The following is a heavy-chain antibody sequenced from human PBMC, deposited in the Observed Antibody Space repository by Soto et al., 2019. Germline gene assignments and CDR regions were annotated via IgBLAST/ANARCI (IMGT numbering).Heavy chain of an antibody. D-gene: IGHD4-17*01. CDR1: GGTFSSYT. CDR3: ARLRLYHGYVDP. Sequence: SVKVSCKASGGTFSSYTISWVRQAPGQGLEWMGRIIPILGIANYAQKFQGRVTITADKSTSTAYMELSSLRSGDTAVYYCARLRLYHGYVDPWGQGTLVTVSS. CDR2: IIPILGIA. V-gene: IGHV1-69*02. J-gene: IGHJ5*02.